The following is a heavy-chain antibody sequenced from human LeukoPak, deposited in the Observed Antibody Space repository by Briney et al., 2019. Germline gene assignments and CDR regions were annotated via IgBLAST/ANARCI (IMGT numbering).Heavy chain of an antibody. CDR3: ARSPGGICHSCNWFGA. J-gene: IGHJ5*02. D-gene: IGHD1-14*01. CDR2: VNPNTGGT. CDR1: GYTSPDYY. V-gene: IGHV1-2*02. Sequence: ASVKVSCKTSGYTSPDYYIHWVRQAPGQGLEWMGWVNPNTGGTNYEQKFQGRVTMTWDTSIRTAYMEVSSLRSDDTAVYYCARSPGGICHSCNWFGAWGQGTVVTVSS.